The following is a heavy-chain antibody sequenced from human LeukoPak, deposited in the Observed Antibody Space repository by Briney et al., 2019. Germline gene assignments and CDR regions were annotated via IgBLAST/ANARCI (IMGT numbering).Heavy chain of an antibody. V-gene: IGHV3-7*04. CDR1: GFTFSSYW. CDR2: IKQDGSEK. D-gene: IGHD5-24*01. J-gene: IGHJ3*02. Sequence: TGGSLRLTCAASGFTFSSYWMSWVRQAPGKGLEWVANIKQDGSEKYYVGSVKGRFTISRDNAKNSLYLQMNSLRAEDTAVYYCARGQWLQFDVFDIWGQGTMVTVSS. CDR3: ARGQWLQFDVFDI.